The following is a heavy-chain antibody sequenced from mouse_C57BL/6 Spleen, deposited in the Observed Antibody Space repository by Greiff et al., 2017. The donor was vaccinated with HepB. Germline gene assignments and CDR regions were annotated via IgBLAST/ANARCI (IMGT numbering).Heavy chain of an antibody. V-gene: IGHV1-26*01. J-gene: IGHJ2*01. CDR1: GYTFTDYY. Sequence: VQLQQSGPELVKPGASVKISCKASGYTFTDYYMNWVKQSHGKSLEWIGDINPNNGGTSYNQKFKGKATLTVDKSSSTAYMELRSLTSEDSAVYYCAREVGGNGNSDYWGQGTTLTVSS. CDR3: AREVGGNGNSDY. D-gene: IGHD2-1*01. CDR2: INPNNGGT.